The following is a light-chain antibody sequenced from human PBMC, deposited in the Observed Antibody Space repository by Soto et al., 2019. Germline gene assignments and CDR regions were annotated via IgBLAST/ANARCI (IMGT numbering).Light chain of an antibody. CDR2: RNN. V-gene: IGLV1-47*01. Sequence: QSVLTPPPSASGTPGQRVTISCSGSSSNIGSNYVYWYQQLPGTAPKLLIYRNNQLSSGVPDRFSGSKSGTSASLAISGLRSEDEADYYCAAWDDSLICPHVLFGGGTKLTVL. CDR1: SSNIGSNY. J-gene: IGLJ2*01. CDR3: AAWDDSLICPHVL.